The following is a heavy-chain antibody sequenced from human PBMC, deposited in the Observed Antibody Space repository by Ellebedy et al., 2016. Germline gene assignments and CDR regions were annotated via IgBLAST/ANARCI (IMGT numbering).Heavy chain of an antibody. D-gene: IGHD3-10*01. V-gene: IGHV1-2*04. CDR2: INPNSGGT. J-gene: IGHJ4*02. CDR3: ARVIGSPALWFGNEGLGY. CDR1: GYTFTGYY. Sequence: ASVKVSCXASGYTFTGYYMHWVRQAPGQGLEWMGWINPNSGGTNYAQKFQGWVTMTRDTSISTAYMELSRLRSDDTAVYYCARVIGSPALWFGNEGLGYWGQGTLVTASS.